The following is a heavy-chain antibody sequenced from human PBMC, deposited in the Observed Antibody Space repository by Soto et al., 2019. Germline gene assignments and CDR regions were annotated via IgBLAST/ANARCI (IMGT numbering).Heavy chain of an antibody. Sequence: GGSLRLSCAASGFAFSGYAMSWVRQAPGKGLEWVSHITISGGTTYYADSVKGRFTISRDNSKNTLYLQMNSLRVEDTAVYYCAKDLLYYGSGTLSDWGQGTLVTVSS. CDR3: AKDLLYYGSGTLSD. J-gene: IGHJ4*02. CDR2: ITISGGTT. V-gene: IGHV3-23*01. CDR1: GFAFSGYA. D-gene: IGHD3-10*01.